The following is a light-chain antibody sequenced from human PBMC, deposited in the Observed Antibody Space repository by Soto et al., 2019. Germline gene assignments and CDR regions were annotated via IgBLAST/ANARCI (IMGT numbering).Light chain of an antibody. J-gene: IGLJ2*01. CDR1: SGHSSYA. CDR3: QTWGAGIQRV. V-gene: IGLV4-69*01. CDR2: VNSDGSH. Sequence: QPVLTQSPSASASLGASVKLTCTLSSGHSSYAIAWHQQQPEKGPRYLMKVNSDGSHSKGDGIPDRFSGSSSGAERYLTISSLQSEDEADYCCQTWGAGIQRVFGGGTKVTGL.